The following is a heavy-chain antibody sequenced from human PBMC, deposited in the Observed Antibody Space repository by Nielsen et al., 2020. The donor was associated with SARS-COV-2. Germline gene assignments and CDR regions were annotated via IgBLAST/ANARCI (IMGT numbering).Heavy chain of an antibody. CDR1: GYTFSDHF. Sequence: ASVKVSCKASGYTFSDHFMYWVRQAPGQGLEWVGWINPKIGVTNHAQKFQGWVTLTRDTSNSTAYMQLTSLTSDDTAVYFCARSHCGTSTCYVDFWGQGTLVTVPS. V-gene: IGHV1-2*04. CDR2: INPKIGVT. CDR3: ARSHCGTSTCYVDF. J-gene: IGHJ4*02. D-gene: IGHD2-2*01.